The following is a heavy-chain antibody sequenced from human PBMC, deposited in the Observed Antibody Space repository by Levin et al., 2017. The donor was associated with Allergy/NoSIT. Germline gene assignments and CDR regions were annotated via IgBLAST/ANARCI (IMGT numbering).Heavy chain of an antibody. CDR1: GFTLEDFA. D-gene: IGHD6-13*01. V-gene: IGHV3-9*01. CDR3: AKDRTTGYSSSWPYYYYYGMDV. CDR2: ISWNSGSI. Sequence: PGGSLRLSCAASGFTLEDFAMHWVRQAPGKGLEWVSGISWNSGSIAYADSVKGRFTISRDNAKNSLYLQMNSLRVEDTALYYCAKDRTTGYSSSWPYYYYYGMDVWGEGTTVTVSS. J-gene: IGHJ6*04.